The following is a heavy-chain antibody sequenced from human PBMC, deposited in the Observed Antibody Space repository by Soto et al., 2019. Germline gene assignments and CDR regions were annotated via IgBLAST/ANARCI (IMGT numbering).Heavy chain of an antibody. J-gene: IGHJ4*02. V-gene: IGHV3-23*01. Sequence: EVQLLESGGGLVQPGGSLRLSCAASGFTFSSYAMSWVRQAPGKGLEWVSAISGSGGSTYYADSVKGRFAISRDNSKNTLYLQMNSLRAEDTAVYYCAKTFHSSGYPGYFDYWGQGTLVTVSS. CDR3: AKTFHSSGYPGYFDY. CDR2: ISGSGGST. D-gene: IGHD3-22*01. CDR1: GFTFSSYA.